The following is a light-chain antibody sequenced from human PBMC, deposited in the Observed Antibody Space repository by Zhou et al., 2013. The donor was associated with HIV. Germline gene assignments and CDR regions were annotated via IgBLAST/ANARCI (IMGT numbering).Light chain of an antibody. CDR3: QQFENVPMT. CDR1: QSISDS. CDR2: DAS. V-gene: IGKV1-33*01. Sequence: DIQMTQSPSTLSGSVGDRVIITCRASQSISDSLAWYQQKPGKAPKLLIYDASNLETGVPRRFSGRGSGTEFTLTISSLQPEDIATYYCQQFENVPMTFGQGTRLELK. J-gene: IGKJ5*01.